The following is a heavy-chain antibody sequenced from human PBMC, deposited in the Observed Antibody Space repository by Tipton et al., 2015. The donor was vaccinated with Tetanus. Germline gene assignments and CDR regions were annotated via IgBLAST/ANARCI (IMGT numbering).Heavy chain of an antibody. CDR3: ARHGRPSAVVARDASDI. V-gene: IGHV4-30-4*01. D-gene: IGHD2-15*01. CDR1: GGSIISADRY. J-gene: IGHJ3*02. CDR2: IYYSGTT. Sequence: TLSLTCTVSGGSIISADRYWSWIRQPPGKGLEWIGYIYYSGTTYYSPSLKSRVTISVDTSNNHFSLKLSSVTAADTAVYYCARHGRPSAVVARDASDIWGHGTMVNVSS.